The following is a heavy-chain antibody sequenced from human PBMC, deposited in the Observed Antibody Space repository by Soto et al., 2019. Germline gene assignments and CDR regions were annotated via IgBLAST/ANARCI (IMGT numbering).Heavy chain of an antibody. D-gene: IGHD3-10*01. CDR2: VSGNGLST. J-gene: IGHJ6*02. CDR3: AKVQGSGSGLYYFYYYGMDV. V-gene: IGHV3-23*01. Sequence: GGSLRLSCAASGFTFSSYALSWVRQAPGKGLQCVSTVSGNGLSTYYADSVKGRFTISRDNSRNTLYLQMNSLRAEDMAVYYCAKVQGSGSGLYYFYYYGMDVWGQGTTVTVSS. CDR1: GFTFSSYA.